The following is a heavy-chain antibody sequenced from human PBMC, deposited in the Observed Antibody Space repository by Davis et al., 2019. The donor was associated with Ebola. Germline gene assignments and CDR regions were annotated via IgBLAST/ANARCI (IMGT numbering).Heavy chain of an antibody. D-gene: IGHD3-3*01. CDR2: ISYSGDT. Sequence: MPSETLSLTCTVSGASINSGDFYWGWVRQYPGKGLEWIGHISYSGDTYYNPSLKSRLTISVDTSKSHFSLKLGSVTAADTALYYCARITIFGVAGNAFDVWGQGTMVTVSS. V-gene: IGHV4-31*03. CDR1: GASINSGDFY. CDR3: ARITIFGVAGNAFDV. J-gene: IGHJ3*01.